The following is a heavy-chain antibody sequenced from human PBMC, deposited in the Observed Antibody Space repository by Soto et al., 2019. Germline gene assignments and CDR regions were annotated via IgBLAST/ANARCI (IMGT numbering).Heavy chain of an antibody. Sequence: PSETLSLTCTVSGDSISSYYWSWIRQPAGKGLEWIGRIYSSVSTNYNPSLKSRVTMSVDTSKNQFSLKLSSVTAADTAVYFCARDYPNCSRTSCYFKDWGQGTLVTVSS. V-gene: IGHV4-4*07. CDR1: GDSISSYY. J-gene: IGHJ1*01. CDR2: IYSSVST. D-gene: IGHD2-2*01. CDR3: ARDYPNCSRTSCYFKD.